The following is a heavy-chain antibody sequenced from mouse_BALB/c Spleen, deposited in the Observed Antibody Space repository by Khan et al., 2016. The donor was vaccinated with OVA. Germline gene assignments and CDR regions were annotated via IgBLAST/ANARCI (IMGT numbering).Heavy chain of an antibody. V-gene: IGHV5-6*01. CDR3: ASHLTGSFAY. CDR2: ISSGGDYT. Sequence: EVELVESGGDLVKPGGSLKLSCAAYGFTFSSYSMSWVRQTPDKRLEWVATISSGGDYTYYPDNVKGRFTNSRDNAKNTLYLQMSSLKSEDTAMYYCASHLTGSFAYWGQGTLVTVSA. CDR1: GFTFSSYS. J-gene: IGHJ3*01. D-gene: IGHD4-1*01.